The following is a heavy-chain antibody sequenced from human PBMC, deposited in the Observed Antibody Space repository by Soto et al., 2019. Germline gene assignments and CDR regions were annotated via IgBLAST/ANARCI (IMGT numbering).Heavy chain of an antibody. D-gene: IGHD5-12*01. J-gene: IGHJ4*02. CDR3: ARHEVATHFDY. CDR1: GGSISSYY. CDR2: IYYSGST. Sequence: QVQLQESGPGLVKPSETLSLTCTVSGGSISSYYWSWIRQPPGKGLEWIGYIYYSGSTNYNPSLKGRVTISVDTSKNPFSPKLSSVTAADPAVYYCARHEVATHFDYWGQGTLVTVSS. V-gene: IGHV4-59*01.